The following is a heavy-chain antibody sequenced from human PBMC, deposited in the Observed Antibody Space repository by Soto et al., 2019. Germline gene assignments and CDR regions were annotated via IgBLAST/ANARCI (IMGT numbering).Heavy chain of an antibody. D-gene: IGHD5-12*01. Sequence: QVQLVQSGAEVRQPASSVKVSCKTSGGTFSSYAISWVRQAPGQGLEWMGGIVPIVDTSTYAQKFQGRVTITADESKSTVYMALSILRSDDTDVYYCVRVVAIPGYPDNWGQGTLVTVSS. V-gene: IGHV1-69*12. CDR3: VRVVAIPGYPDN. J-gene: IGHJ4*02. CDR1: GGTFSSYA. CDR2: IVPIVDTS.